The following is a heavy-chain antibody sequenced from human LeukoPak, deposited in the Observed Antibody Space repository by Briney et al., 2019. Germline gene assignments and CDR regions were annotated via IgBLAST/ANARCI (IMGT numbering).Heavy chain of an antibody. CDR3: ARILTYASGSYFDY. J-gene: IGHJ4*02. Sequence: PGGSLRLSCAVSGFTVSSNYMSWVRQAPGKGLEWVSVIFSGGSTLYADSVKGRFTFSRDNSKNTLYLQMNSLRAEDTAVYYCARILTYASGSYFDYWGQGTLATVSS. CDR1: GFTVSSNY. CDR2: IFSGGST. V-gene: IGHV3-53*01. D-gene: IGHD3-10*01.